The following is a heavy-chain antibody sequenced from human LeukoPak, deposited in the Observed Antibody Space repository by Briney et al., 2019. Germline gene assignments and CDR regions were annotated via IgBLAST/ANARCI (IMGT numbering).Heavy chain of an antibody. CDR3: AKDTGQWPVRTFDY. Sequence: GRSLRLSCAASGFTFSSYGMHWVRQAPGKGLEWVAVIWYDGSNKYYADSVKGRFTISRDNSKDTLYLQMNSLRAEDTALYYCAKDTGQWPVRTFDYWGQGTLVTVSS. J-gene: IGHJ4*02. V-gene: IGHV3-33*06. CDR2: IWYDGSNK. D-gene: IGHD6-19*01. CDR1: GFTFSSYG.